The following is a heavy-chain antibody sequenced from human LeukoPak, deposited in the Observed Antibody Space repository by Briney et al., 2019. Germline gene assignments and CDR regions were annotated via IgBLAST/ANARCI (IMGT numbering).Heavy chain of an antibody. Sequence: GESLKISCAASGFTFSNYGMNWVRQAPGKELEWVSFTDTSGRYVYYGDSVKGRFTISRDNAKNLLFLQMNGLRAEDTALYYCARGRSITLLRGVAMSDGFDIWGQGAMVAVSS. J-gene: IGHJ3*02. V-gene: IGHV3-21*06. D-gene: IGHD3-10*01. CDR3: ARGRSITLLRGVAMSDGFDI. CDR2: TDTSGRYV. CDR1: GFTFSNYG.